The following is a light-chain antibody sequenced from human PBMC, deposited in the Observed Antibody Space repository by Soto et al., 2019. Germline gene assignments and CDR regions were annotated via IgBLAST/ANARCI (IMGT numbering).Light chain of an antibody. CDR2: DVT. J-gene: IGLJ1*01. CDR1: SSDVGAYNY. CDR3: TSYTSISTYV. V-gene: IGLV2-14*01. Sequence: QSALTQPASVSGPPGQSITISCTGTSSDVGAYNYVSWYQHHPGKAPRLVIYDVTNRPSGISDRFSGSKSGNMASLTISGLLAEDEADYYCTSYTSISTYVFGTGTKVTVL.